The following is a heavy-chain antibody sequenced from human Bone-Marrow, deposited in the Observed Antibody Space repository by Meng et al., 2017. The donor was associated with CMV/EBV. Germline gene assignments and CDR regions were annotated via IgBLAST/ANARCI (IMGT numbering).Heavy chain of an antibody. D-gene: IGHD5-18*01. CDR1: GFTFSSYG. CDR2: IWYDGSNK. J-gene: IGHJ6*02. CDR3: ARDLWIQLWFNYYGMDV. V-gene: IGHV3-33*01. Sequence: GESLKISCAASGFTFSSYGMHWVRQAPGKGLEWVAVIWYDGSNKYYADSVRGRFTISRDTSKNMLHLQMNSLRAEDTAVYYCARDLWIQLWFNYYGMDVWGQGTTVTVSS.